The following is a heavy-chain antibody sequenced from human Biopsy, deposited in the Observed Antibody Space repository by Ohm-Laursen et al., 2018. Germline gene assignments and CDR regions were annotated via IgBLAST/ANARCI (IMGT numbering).Heavy chain of an antibody. J-gene: IGHJ3*02. CDR2: IGGSGGGT. D-gene: IGHD1-1*01. CDR3: ARDIYYITNWRAFDM. Sequence: SLRLSCAASGLRFSMYAMSWVRQAPGKGLEWVSAIGGSGGGTYYADSVKGRFTISRDDSKNTVYLQMNSLRVEDSAVYYCARDIYYITNWRAFDMWDQGTMVTVAS. CDR1: GLRFSMYA. V-gene: IGHV3-23*01.